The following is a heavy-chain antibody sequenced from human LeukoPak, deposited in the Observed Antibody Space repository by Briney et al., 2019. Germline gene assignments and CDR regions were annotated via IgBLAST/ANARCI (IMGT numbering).Heavy chain of an antibody. D-gene: IGHD3-16*01. Sequence: SETLSLTCTVSGGSISSYYWSWIRQPAGKGLEWIGRIYTSGSTNYNPSLKSRVTMSVDTSKNQFSPKLSSVTAADTAVYYCARETSQKGAHYMDVWGKGTTVTISS. V-gene: IGHV4-4*07. CDR3: ARETSQKGAHYMDV. CDR2: IYTSGST. J-gene: IGHJ6*03. CDR1: GGSISSYY.